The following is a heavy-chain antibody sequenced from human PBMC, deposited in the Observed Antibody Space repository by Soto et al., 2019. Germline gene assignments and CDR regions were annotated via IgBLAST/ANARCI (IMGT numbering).Heavy chain of an antibody. J-gene: IGHJ3*02. D-gene: IGHD5-18*01. Sequence: GGSLRLSCAASGFTVGRNYMSWVRQAPGKGLEWVSVIYTSGSTYYADSVKHRFTVSRDSSKNTLYLQMNTLRPEDTAVYYCGREAGVGTADAIDIWGQGTMVTVSS. CDR3: GREAGVGTADAIDI. CDR2: IYTSGST. CDR1: GFTVGRNY. V-gene: IGHV3-53*01.